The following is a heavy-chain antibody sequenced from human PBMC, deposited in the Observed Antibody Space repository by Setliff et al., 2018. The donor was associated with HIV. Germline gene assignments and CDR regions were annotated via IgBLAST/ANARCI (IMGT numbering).Heavy chain of an antibody. V-gene: IGHV3-48*01. D-gene: IGHD3-16*01. J-gene: IGHJ4*02. CDR3: ARVRADYGDTVDY. CDR2: ITSSGSAT. Sequence: GGSLRLSCAASGFTFSSYSMNWVRQAPGKGLEWVSYITSSGSATYYADSVKGRFTISRDNSENTLYLQMNSLRAEDTALYYCARVRADYGDTVDYWGQGTLVTVSS. CDR1: GFTFSSYS.